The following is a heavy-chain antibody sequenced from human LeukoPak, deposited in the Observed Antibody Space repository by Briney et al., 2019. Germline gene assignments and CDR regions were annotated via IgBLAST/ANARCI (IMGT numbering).Heavy chain of an antibody. V-gene: IGHV3-48*01. CDR1: GFTSSSYS. CDR2: ISSSSSTI. D-gene: IGHD3-10*01. J-gene: IGHJ4*02. Sequence: GGSLRLSCAASGFTSSSYSMNWVRQAPGKGLEWVSYISSSSSTIYYADSVKGRFTISRDNAKNSLYLQMNSLRAEDTAVYYCAREVWFGDPCFDYWGQGTLVTVSS. CDR3: AREVWFGDPCFDY.